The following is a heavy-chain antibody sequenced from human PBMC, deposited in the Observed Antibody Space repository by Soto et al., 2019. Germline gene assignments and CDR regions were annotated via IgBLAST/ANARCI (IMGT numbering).Heavy chain of an antibody. Sequence: ASVKVSCKVSVCTFTSYPMHWVRQAPGQRLEWMGWINAGNGNTKYSQKFQGRVTITRDTSASTAYMELSSLRSEDTAVYYCARSLDYENYGMDVWGQGTTVTVSS. CDR1: VCTFTSYP. J-gene: IGHJ6*02. CDR3: ARSLDYENYGMDV. V-gene: IGHV1-3*01. D-gene: IGHD3-22*01. CDR2: INAGNGNT.